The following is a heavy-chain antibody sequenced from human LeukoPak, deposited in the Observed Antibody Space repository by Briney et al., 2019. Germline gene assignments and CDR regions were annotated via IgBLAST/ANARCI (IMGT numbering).Heavy chain of an antibody. J-gene: IGHJ4*02. CDR1: GYTFTSYG. Sequence: GASVKVSCKASGYTFTSYGISWVRQAPGQGLEWMGWISAYNGNTNYAQKLQGRVTMTTDTSTSTAYMELRSLRSDDTAVYYCARDSHYYGSGSPFDYWGQGTLVTVSS. CDR2: ISAYNGNT. D-gene: IGHD3-10*01. CDR3: ARDSHYYGSGSPFDY. V-gene: IGHV1-18*01.